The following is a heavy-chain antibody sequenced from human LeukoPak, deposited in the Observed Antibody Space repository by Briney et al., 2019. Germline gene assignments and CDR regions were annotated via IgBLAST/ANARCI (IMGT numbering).Heavy chain of an antibody. V-gene: IGHV4-34*01. D-gene: IGHD6-13*01. CDR1: GGSFSGYY. J-gene: IGHJ4*02. Sequence: SETLSLTCAVYGGSFSGYYWSRIRQPPGKGLEWIGEINHSGSTNYNPSLKSRVTISVDTSKNQFSLKLSSVTAADTAVYYCARLAQNVWGKQQLVNYYFDYWGQGTLVTVSS. CDR3: ARLAQNVWGKQQLVNYYFDY. CDR2: INHSGST.